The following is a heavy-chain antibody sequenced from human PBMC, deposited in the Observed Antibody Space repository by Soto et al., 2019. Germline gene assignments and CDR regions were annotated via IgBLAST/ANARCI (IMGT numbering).Heavy chain of an antibody. J-gene: IGHJ6*02. V-gene: IGHV5-51*01. Sequence: PGDSLNICGTASGYRFTSYWLGWVRQMPRKGLEWRGIIHPDDSDTRYSPSFQGQVTTSAGKSTSTAYLYWSSMKHSDTAMYYCARLDDIAAPDKVHYYCYGMDVWGQGTTVTVSS. CDR3: ARLDDIAAPDKVHYYCYGMDV. CDR1: GYRFTSYW. D-gene: IGHD6-6*01. CDR2: IHPDDSDT.